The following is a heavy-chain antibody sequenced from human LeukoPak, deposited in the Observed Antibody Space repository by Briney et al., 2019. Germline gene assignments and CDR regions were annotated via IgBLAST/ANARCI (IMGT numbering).Heavy chain of an antibody. Sequence: GGSLRLSCVASGFTFSSYAMSWVRQAPGKGLEWVSAISGSGGSTYYADSVKGRFTISRDNSKNTLYLQINSLRAEDTAVYYCAKDVYGYCSGGSCYSGPQNFDYWGQGTLVTVSS. CDR1: GFTFSSYA. J-gene: IGHJ4*02. CDR2: ISGSGGST. CDR3: AKDVYGYCSGGSCYSGPQNFDY. V-gene: IGHV3-23*01. D-gene: IGHD2-15*01.